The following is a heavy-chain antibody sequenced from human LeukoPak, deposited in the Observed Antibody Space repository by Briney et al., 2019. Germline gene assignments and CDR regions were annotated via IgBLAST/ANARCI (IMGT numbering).Heavy chain of an antibody. CDR3: ARGMVVVVVAATHYYMDV. D-gene: IGHD2-15*01. V-gene: IGHV1-69*13. CDR2: IIPIFGTA. Sequence: SVKVSCKASGGTFSSYAISWVRQAPGQGLEWMGGIIPIFGTANYAQKFQGRVTITADESTSTAYMELSSPRSEDTAVYYCARGMVVVVVAATHYYMDVWGKGTTVTVSS. CDR1: GGTFSSYA. J-gene: IGHJ6*03.